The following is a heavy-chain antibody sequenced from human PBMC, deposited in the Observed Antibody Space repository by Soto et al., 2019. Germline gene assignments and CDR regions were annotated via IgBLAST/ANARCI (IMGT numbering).Heavy chain of an antibody. CDR1: GFTFSTFG. V-gene: IGHV3-33*01. Sequence: QVQLVESGRGVVQPGRSLRLSCAASGFTFSTFGMHWVRQSPGKGLEWVAVIWNGRNSEDYADSVKGRFTISRDNSRNTLYLQMNSLRAEDTAMYYCVTERRNYEFDYWGQGILVTVSS. CDR2: IWNGRNSE. CDR3: VTERRNYEFDY. D-gene: IGHD1-7*01. J-gene: IGHJ4*02.